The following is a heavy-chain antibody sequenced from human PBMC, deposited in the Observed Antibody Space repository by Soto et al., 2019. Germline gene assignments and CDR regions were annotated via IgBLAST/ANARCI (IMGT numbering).Heavy chain of an antibody. CDR2: IIPIFGTA. J-gene: IGHJ6*02. CDR3: ARAGDTAIPSRDYYYGMDV. Sequence: ASVKVSCKASGGTFSSYAISWVRQAPGQGLEWMGGIIPIFGTANYAQKFQGRVTITADESTSTAYMELSSLRSEDTAVYYCARAGDTAIPSRDYYYGMDVWGQGTTVTVSS. V-gene: IGHV1-69*13. D-gene: IGHD5-18*01. CDR1: GGTFSSYA.